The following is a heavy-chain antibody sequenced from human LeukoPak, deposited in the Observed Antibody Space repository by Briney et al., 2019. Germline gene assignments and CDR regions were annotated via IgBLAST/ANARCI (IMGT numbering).Heavy chain of an antibody. V-gene: IGHV3-66*01. CDR3: ARDKVGDYYYYGMDV. Sequence: PGGSLRLSCAASGFTVSSNYMSWVRQAPGKGLEWVSVIYSGGSTYYADSVKGRFTISRDNSKNTLYLQMNSLRAEDTAVYYCARDKVGDYYYYGMDVWGQGTTVTVS. D-gene: IGHD3-10*01. CDR2: IYSGGST. CDR1: GFTVSSNY. J-gene: IGHJ6*02.